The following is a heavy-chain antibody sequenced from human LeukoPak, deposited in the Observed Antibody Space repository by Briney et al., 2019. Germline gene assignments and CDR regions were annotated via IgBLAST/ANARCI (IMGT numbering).Heavy chain of an antibody. CDR1: GGSISSSSYY. CDR3: ASAADDALDI. CDR2: IYYSGST. V-gene: IGHV4-39*01. D-gene: IGHD6-13*01. Sequence: KPSETLSLTCTVSGGSISSSSYYWGWIRQPPGKGLEWIGSIYYSGSTYYNPSLKSRVTISVDTSKNQFSLKLSSVTAADTAVYYCASAADDALDIWGQGTMVTVSS. J-gene: IGHJ3*02.